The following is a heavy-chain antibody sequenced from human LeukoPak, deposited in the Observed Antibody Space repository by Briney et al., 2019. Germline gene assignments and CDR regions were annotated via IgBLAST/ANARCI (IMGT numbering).Heavy chain of an antibody. CDR3: AELGITMIGGV. CDR1: GFTFTIYW. Sequence: GGSLRLSCAASGFTFTIYWMSWVRQAPGKGLEWVANIKQDGTEKYYVGSVKGRFTISRDNAKNSLYLQMNSLRAEDTAVYYCAELGITMIGGVWGKGTTVTISS. J-gene: IGHJ6*04. D-gene: IGHD3-10*02. V-gene: IGHV3-7*01. CDR2: IKQDGTEK.